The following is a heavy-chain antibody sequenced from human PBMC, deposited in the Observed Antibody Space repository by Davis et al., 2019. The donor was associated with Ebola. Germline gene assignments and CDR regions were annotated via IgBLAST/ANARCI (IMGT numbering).Heavy chain of an antibody. CDR1: GYTFTSYD. Sequence: AASVKVSCKASGYTFTSYDINWVRQATGQGLEWMGWMNPNSGNTGYAQKFQGRVTMTRNTSISTAYMELSSLRSEDTAVYYCARVGIRSSTYYFDYWGQGTLVTVSS. J-gene: IGHJ4*02. V-gene: IGHV1-8*01. CDR3: ARVGIRSSTYYFDY. D-gene: IGHD6-13*01. CDR2: MNPNSGNT.